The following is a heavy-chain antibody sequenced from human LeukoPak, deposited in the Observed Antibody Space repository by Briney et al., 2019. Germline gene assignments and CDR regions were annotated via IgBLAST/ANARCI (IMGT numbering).Heavy chain of an antibody. CDR1: GFTFSSYS. CDR2: ISSSSSTI. J-gene: IGHJ4*02. Sequence: PGGSLRLSCAASGFTFSSYSMSWVRQAPGKGLEWVSYISSSSSTIYYADAVKGRFTISRDNAKNSLYLQMNSMRDDDTAVYYCAVTTSEYFDSWGQGTLVTVSS. V-gene: IGHV3-48*02. CDR3: AVTTSEYFDS. D-gene: IGHD4-4*01.